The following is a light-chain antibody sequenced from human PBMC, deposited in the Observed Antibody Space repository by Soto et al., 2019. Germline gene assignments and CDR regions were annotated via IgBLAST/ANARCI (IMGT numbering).Light chain of an antibody. V-gene: IGLV2-14*01. CDR2: EVS. J-gene: IGLJ1*01. CDR1: SSDVGNYKY. Sequence: QSVLTQPASVSGSPGQSITISCTGTSSDVGNYKYVSWYQQHPGKAPKLMIYEVSNRPSGVSNRFSGSKSGNTASLTISGLQDEEETDYYCFSYKSSGPYLFGTRTKVTVL. CDR3: FSYKSSGPYL.